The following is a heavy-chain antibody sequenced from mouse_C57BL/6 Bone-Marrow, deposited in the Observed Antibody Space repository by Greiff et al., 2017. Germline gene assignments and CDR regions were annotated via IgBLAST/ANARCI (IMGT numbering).Heavy chain of an antibody. V-gene: IGHV1-50*01. CDR2: IDPSDSYT. CDR1: GYTFTSYW. D-gene: IGHD1-1*01. Sequence: QVQLQQPGAELVKPGASVKLSCKASGYTFTSYWMQWVKQRPGQGLEWIGEIDPSDSYTNYNQKFKSKATLTVDTSSSTAYMQLSSLTSEDSAVYDGAKEGTTVSHYFDDGGQGTTLTVSS. CDR3: AKEGTTVSHYFDD. J-gene: IGHJ2*01.